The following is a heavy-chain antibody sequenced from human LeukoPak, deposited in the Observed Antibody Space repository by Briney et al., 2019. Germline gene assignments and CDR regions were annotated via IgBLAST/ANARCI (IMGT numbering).Heavy chain of an antibody. Sequence: GGSLRLSCAASGFTFSSYSMNWVRQAPGKGLEWVSSISSSSSYIYYAGSVKGRFTISRDNAKNSLYLQMNSLRAEDTAVYYCARANGYCSGGSCYLDPIDYWGQGTLVTVSS. J-gene: IGHJ4*02. CDR2: ISSSSSYI. CDR1: GFTFSSYS. D-gene: IGHD2-15*01. CDR3: ARANGYCSGGSCYLDPIDY. V-gene: IGHV3-21*01.